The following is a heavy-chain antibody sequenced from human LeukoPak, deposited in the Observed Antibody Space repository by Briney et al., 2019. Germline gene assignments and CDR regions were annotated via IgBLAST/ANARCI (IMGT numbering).Heavy chain of an antibody. Sequence: GESLKISCEGSGYSFTSYWIGWARQMPGKSLEWMAIIFPGNSDTIYSPSFQGQVTISADKSISTAYLQWRGLKASDTAMYYCVRHNNYALDYWGQGTLVTVSS. J-gene: IGHJ4*02. CDR3: VRHNNYALDY. V-gene: IGHV5-51*01. CDR1: GYSFTSYW. D-gene: IGHD5-18*01. CDR2: IFPGNSDT.